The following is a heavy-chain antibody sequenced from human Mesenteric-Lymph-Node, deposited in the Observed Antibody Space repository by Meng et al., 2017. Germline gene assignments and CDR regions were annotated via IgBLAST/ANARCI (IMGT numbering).Heavy chain of an antibody. CDR2: ISYDGNKK. J-gene: IGHJ4*02. CDR3: AKSLEAAATGFDY. CDR1: GFTFSSYG. D-gene: IGHD2-15*01. Sequence: QVHLVESGGGVVQPGRSLSISCAASGFTFSSYGMHWVRQAPGKGLEWVALISYDGNKKYYGDSVKGRFTISRDISKNTLYLQMNSLRPEDTAVYFCAKSLEAAATGFDYWGQGTLVTVSS. V-gene: IGHV3-30*18.